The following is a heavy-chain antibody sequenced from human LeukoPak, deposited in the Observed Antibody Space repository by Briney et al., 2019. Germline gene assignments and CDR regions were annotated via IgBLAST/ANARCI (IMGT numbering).Heavy chain of an antibody. J-gene: IGHJ6*04. D-gene: IGHD1-14*01. CDR3: ARGWVATTSYYYYGIDV. CDR1: GGSFSGYH. CDR2: INHSGST. Sequence: PSETLSLTCAVYGGSFSGYHWNWIRQPPGKGLEWIGEINHSGSTNYNPSLKSRVTILVDTSENQFSLKLSSVTAADTAVYYCARGWVATTSYYYYGIDVWGKGTTVTVSS. V-gene: IGHV4-34*01.